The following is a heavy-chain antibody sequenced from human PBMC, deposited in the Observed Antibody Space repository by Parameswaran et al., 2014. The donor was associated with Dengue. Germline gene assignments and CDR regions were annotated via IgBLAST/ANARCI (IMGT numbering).Heavy chain of an antibody. CDR2: IYYSGST. Sequence: WIRQPPGKGLEWIGSIYYSGSTYYNPSLKSRVTISVDTSKNQFSLKLSSVTAADTAVYYCARLPSYYGMDVWGQGTTVTVSS. J-gene: IGHJ6*02. CDR3: ARLPSYYGMDV. V-gene: IGHV4-39*01.